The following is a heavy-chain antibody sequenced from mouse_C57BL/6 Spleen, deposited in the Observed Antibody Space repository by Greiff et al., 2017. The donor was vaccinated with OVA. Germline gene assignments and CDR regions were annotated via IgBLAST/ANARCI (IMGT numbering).Heavy chain of an antibody. V-gene: IGHV7-4*01. CDR3: VKAVYSRDGSLFDY. Sequence: EVMLVESGGGLVQPGASLRLSCAASGFTFPDYYMSWVRQPPGKAPEWLALIRNTANGYTTEYTASVKGRFTISRDNSQNILYLQMNTLRAEDSATYYCVKAVYSRDGSLFDYWGQGTTLTVSS. CDR1: GFTFPDYY. D-gene: IGHD2-3*01. J-gene: IGHJ2*01. CDR2: IRNTANGYTT.